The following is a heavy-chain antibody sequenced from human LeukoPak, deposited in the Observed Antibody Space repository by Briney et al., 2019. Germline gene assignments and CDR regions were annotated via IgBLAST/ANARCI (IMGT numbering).Heavy chain of an antibody. CDR2: IYYSGST. Sequence: SETLSLTCTVSGGSISSYYWSWIRQPPGKGLEWIGYIYYSGSTNYNPSLKSRATISVDTSKNQFSLKLSSVTAADTAVYYCASLMVRGVITNWGQGTLVTVSS. D-gene: IGHD3-10*01. CDR1: GGSISSYY. CDR3: ASLMVRGVITN. J-gene: IGHJ4*02. V-gene: IGHV4-59*01.